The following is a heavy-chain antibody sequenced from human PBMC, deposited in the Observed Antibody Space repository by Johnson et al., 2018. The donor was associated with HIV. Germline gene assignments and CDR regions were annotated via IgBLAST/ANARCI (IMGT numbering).Heavy chain of an antibody. D-gene: IGHD2-2*01. J-gene: IGHJ3*01. Sequence: QVQLVESGGGLVKPGGSLRLSCAASGFTFSNAWMSWVRQAPGKGLEWVAVISYDGSNKYYGDSVKGRFTISRDSSKNTLYLQMNSLRVEDAAIYYCARDEVDDGAFDVWGQGTMVTVSS. CDR2: ISYDGSNK. CDR1: GFTFSNAW. CDR3: ARDEVDDGAFDV. V-gene: IGHV3-30*03.